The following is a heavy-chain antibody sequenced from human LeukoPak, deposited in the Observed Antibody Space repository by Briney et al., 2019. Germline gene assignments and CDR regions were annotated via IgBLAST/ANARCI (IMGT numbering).Heavy chain of an antibody. CDR1: GGSISSYY. CDR3: ARGRLGGSGSYYNVLDY. Sequence: MPSETLSLTCTVSGGSISSYYWSWIRQPPGKGLEWIVYISYSGSTNYNPSLKSRVTISVDTSRNQFSLKLSSVTAADTAVYYCARGRLGGSGSYYNVLDYWGQGTLVTVSS. D-gene: IGHD3-10*01. J-gene: IGHJ4*02. V-gene: IGHV4-59*01. CDR2: ISYSGST.